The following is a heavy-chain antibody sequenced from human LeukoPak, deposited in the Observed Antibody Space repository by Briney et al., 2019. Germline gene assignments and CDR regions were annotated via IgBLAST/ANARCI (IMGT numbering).Heavy chain of an antibody. V-gene: IGHV4-38-2*02. J-gene: IGHJ4*02. CDR2: FYHSGST. D-gene: IGHD4-11*01. CDR1: GYSISSGFY. Sequence: PLETLSLTCTVSGYSISSGFYWGWIRQPPGKGLEWVGTFYHSGSTHYNPSLKSRVTISVDTSKNQFSLRLSSVTVADTAVYFCARASYSDYVVNYWGQGILVTVSS. CDR3: ARASYSDYVVNY.